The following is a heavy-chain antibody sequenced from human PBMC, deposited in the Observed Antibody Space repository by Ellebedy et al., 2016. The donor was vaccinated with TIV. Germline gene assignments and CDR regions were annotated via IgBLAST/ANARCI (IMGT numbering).Heavy chain of an antibody. Sequence: SVKVSCXASGFTFTSSAVQWVRQARGQRLEWIGWIVVSSGNTNYAQKFQERVTITRDTSASTAYMELSSLRSEDTAVYYCARVLPAAMGFYYYYGMDVWGQGTTVTVSS. J-gene: IGHJ6*02. CDR2: IVVSSGNT. D-gene: IGHD2-2*01. CDR1: GFTFTSSA. V-gene: IGHV1-58*01. CDR3: ARVLPAAMGFYYYYGMDV.